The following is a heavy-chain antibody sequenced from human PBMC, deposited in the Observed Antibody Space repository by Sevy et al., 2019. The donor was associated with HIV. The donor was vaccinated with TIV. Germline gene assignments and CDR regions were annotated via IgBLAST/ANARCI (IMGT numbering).Heavy chain of an antibody. Sequence: GGSLRLSCAASGFTFSSYAMSWVRQAPGKGLEWVSTFSPSGDNTYYVDSVKGRFPISRDNSKNTLYLQMNRLRADDTAVYVCVKGGRYYDNGGYSPFDYWGQGTLVTVSS. CDR3: VKGGRYYDNGGYSPFDY. D-gene: IGHD3-22*01. V-gene: IGHV3-23*01. CDR1: GFTFSSYA. CDR2: FSPSGDNT. J-gene: IGHJ4*02.